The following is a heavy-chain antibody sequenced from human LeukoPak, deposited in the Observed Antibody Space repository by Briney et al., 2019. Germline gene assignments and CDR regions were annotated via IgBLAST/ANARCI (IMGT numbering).Heavy chain of an antibody. V-gene: IGHV3-30*04. D-gene: IGHD4-23*01. Sequence: GRSLRLSCTASGFTFGDYAMSWFRQAPGKGLEWVAVISYDGSNKYYADSVKGRFTISRDNSKNTLYLQMNSLRAEDTAVYYCARASTTVIRYNWFDPWGQGTLVTVSS. CDR3: ARASTTVIRYNWFDP. CDR2: ISYDGSNK. CDR1: GFTFGDYA. J-gene: IGHJ5*02.